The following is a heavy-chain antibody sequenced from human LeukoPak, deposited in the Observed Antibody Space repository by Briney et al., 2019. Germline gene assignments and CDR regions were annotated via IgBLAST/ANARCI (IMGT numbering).Heavy chain of an antibody. D-gene: IGHD3-22*01. V-gene: IGHV4-38-2*02. Sequence: SETLSLTCTVSGYSISSAYYWGWIRQSPGKGLEWIGSFHYSGSTSYNPSLKSRVTISVDTSKNQFSLKLSSVTAADTAVYYCATTSYYYDSPDYWGQGTLVTVSS. CDR2: FHYSGST. CDR3: ATTSYYYDSPDY. J-gene: IGHJ4*02. CDR1: GYSISSAYY.